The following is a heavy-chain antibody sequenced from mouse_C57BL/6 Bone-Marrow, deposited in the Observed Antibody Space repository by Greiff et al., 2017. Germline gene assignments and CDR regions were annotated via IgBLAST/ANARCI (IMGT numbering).Heavy chain of an antibody. CDR3: AHGNYFYWYFAV. CDR2: ILPGSGST. CDR1: GYTFTGYW. J-gene: IGHJ1*03. Sequence: QVQLQQSGAELMKPGASVKLSCKATGYTFTGYWIEWVKQRPGHGLEWIGEILPGSGSTNYNEKFKGKATLTVDKPSSTAYMQLSSLTSEDSAVYYCAHGNYFYWYFAVWGTGTTVTVSS. V-gene: IGHV1-9*01. D-gene: IGHD2-1*01.